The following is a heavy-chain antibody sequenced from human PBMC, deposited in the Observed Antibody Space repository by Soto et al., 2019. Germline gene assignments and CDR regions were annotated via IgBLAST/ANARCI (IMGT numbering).Heavy chain of an antibody. CDR2: ISYDGSNK. J-gene: IGHJ4*02. D-gene: IGHD3-9*01. CDR3: ARDSGPFGWLLLGYFDY. Sequence: QVQLVESGGGVVQPGRSLRLSCAASGFTFSSYAMHWVRQAPGKGLEWVAVISYDGSNKYYADSVKGRFTISRDNSKNTLYLQMNSLRAEDTAVYYCARDSGPFGWLLLGYFDYWGQGSLVTVSS. CDR1: GFTFSSYA. V-gene: IGHV3-30-3*01.